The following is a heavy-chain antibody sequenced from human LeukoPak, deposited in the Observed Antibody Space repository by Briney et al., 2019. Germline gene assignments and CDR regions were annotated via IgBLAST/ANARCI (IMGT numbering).Heavy chain of an antibody. Sequence: PSETLSLTCAVSGGSISSYYWSWIRQPPGRGLEWIGSIHYSGSTSYNSSLKSQVTMSIDTSKNQFSLKLSSVTPADTAVYYCARQVYSSSWSYYFEYWGQGILVTVSS. CDR2: IHYSGST. CDR1: GGSISSYY. D-gene: IGHD6-13*01. V-gene: IGHV4-59*01. CDR3: ARQVYSSSWSYYFEY. J-gene: IGHJ4*02.